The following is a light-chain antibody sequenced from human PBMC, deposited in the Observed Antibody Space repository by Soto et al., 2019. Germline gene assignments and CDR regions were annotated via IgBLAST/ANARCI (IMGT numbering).Light chain of an antibody. CDR3: SSYTSSSTRG. CDR1: SSDVGGYNY. V-gene: IGLV2-14*01. Sequence: QSALTQPASVSGFPGQSITISCTGTSSDVGGYNYVSWYQQHPGKAPKLMIYDVSNRPSGVSNRFSGSKSGNTASLTISGLQAEDEADYYCSSYTSSSTRGFGGGTKLTVL. CDR2: DVS. J-gene: IGLJ2*01.